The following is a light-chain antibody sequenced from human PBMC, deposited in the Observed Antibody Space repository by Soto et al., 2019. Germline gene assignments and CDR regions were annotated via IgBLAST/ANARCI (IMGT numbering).Light chain of an antibody. CDR3: CSYAGSYTWV. V-gene: IGLV2-11*01. J-gene: IGLJ3*02. CDR1: SSDVGGYNY. CDR2: DVS. Sequence: QSVLTQPRSVSGSPGQSVTISCTGTSSDVGGYNYVSWYQHHPVKAPKLMIYDVSQRPSGVPDRFSGSKSSNTASLTISGIQAEDEADYYCCSYAGSYTWVFGGGTKLTVL.